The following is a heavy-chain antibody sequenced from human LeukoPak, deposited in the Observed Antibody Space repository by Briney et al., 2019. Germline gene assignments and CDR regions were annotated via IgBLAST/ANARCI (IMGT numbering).Heavy chain of an antibody. CDR2: IIPILGIA. V-gene: IGHV1-69*04. J-gene: IGHJ5*02. CDR1: GGTFSSYA. D-gene: IGHD2-2*01. CDR3: ASGIHCSSTSCYQNWSDP. Sequence: ASVKVSCKASGGTFSSYAISWVRQAPGQGLEWMGRIIPILGIANYAQKFQGRVTITADKSTSTAYMELSSLRSEDTAVYYCASGIHCSSTSCYQNWSDPWGQGTLVTVSS.